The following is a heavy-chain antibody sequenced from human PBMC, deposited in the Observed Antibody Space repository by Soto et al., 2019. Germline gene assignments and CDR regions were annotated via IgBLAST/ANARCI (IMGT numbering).Heavy chain of an antibody. D-gene: IGHD3-22*01. J-gene: IGHJ4*02. V-gene: IGHV3-20*04. CDR3: ARGGYYDSSGFNPIEH. CDR2: INWEGDST. Sequence: EVQLVESGGGVVRPGGSLRLSCATSGFKFDDYGMSWVRQAPGKGLEWVSGINWEGDSTGYADSVKGRFTISRDNAKNSLYLEMNSLRVEDTALYYCARGGYYDSSGFNPIEHWGQGTLVTVSS. CDR1: GFKFDDYG.